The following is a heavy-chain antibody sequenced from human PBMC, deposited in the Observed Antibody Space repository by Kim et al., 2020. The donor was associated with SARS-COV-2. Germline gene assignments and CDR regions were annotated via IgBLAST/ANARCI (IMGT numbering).Heavy chain of an antibody. Sequence: SETLSLTCTVSGGSISSYYWSWIRQPPGKGLEWIGYIYYSGSTNYNPSLKSRVTISVDTSKNQFSLKLSSVTAADTAVYYCARHPNYYDSSGYYPYYYYGMDVWGQGTTVTVSS. CDR3: ARHPNYYDSSGYYPYYYYGMDV. CDR2: IYYSGST. D-gene: IGHD3-22*01. J-gene: IGHJ6*02. V-gene: IGHV4-59*08. CDR1: GGSISSYY.